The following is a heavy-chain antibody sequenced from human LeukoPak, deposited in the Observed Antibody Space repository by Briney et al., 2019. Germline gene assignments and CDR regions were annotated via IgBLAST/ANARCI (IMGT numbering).Heavy chain of an antibody. CDR1: GYTFTGYY. Sequence: ASVKVSCKASGYTFTGYYMHWVRQAPGQGLEWMGRINPNSGGTNYAQKFQGRVTMTRDTSISTAYMELSSLRSEDTAVYYCARGGGGDYYDSSGYPDYWGQGTLVTVSS. V-gene: IGHV1-2*06. CDR2: INPNSGGT. D-gene: IGHD3-22*01. CDR3: ARGGGGDYYDSSGYPDY. J-gene: IGHJ4*02.